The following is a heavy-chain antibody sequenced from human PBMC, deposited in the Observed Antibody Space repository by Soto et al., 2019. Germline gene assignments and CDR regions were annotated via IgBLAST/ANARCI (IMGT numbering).Heavy chain of an antibody. Sequence: EVQLLESGGGLVQPGGSLRLSCAASGFTFSSYAMNWVRQAPGKGLEWVSLICGDGGSTYYAASVRGRFTISREHSKTTLYLQMTSLRAEDTAIYYCAKAYSSIWSHWYFDLWGLGTLVTVSS. V-gene: IGHV3-23*01. CDR2: ICGDGGST. CDR3: AKAYSSIWSHWYFDL. CDR1: GFTFSSYA. D-gene: IGHD6-13*01. J-gene: IGHJ2*01.